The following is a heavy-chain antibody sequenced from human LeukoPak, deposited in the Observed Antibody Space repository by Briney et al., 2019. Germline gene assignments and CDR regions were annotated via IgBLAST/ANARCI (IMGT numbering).Heavy chain of an antibody. J-gene: IGHJ5*02. CDR3: ARGGSYVWGSYRLKSWFDP. CDR2: IYYSGTT. Sequence: PSQTLSLTCTVSGGSISSYYWNWIRQPPGKGLEWIGFIYYSGTTNYNPSLKSRVTISVDTSKNQFSLKLSSVTAADTAVYYCARGGSYVWGSYRLKSWFDPWGQGTLVTVSS. D-gene: IGHD3-16*02. CDR1: GGSISSYY. V-gene: IGHV4-59*01.